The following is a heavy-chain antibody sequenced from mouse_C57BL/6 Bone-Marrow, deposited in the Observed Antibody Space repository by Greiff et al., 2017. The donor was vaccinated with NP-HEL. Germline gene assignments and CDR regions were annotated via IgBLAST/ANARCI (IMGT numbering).Heavy chain of an antibody. CDR1: GYAFSSSW. J-gene: IGHJ2*01. V-gene: IGHV1-82*01. CDR3: ARGGTGTNFDY. CDR2: IYPGDGDT. Sequence: VQVVESGPELVKPGASVKISCKASGYAFSSSWMNWVKQRPGKGLEWIGRIYPGDGDTNYNGKFKGKATLTADKSSSTAYMQLSSLTSEDSAVYFCARGGTGTNFDYWGQGTTLTVSS. D-gene: IGHD4-1*01.